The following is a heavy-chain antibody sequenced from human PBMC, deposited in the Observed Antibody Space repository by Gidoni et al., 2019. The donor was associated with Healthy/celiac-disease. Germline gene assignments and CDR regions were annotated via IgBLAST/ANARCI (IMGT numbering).Heavy chain of an antibody. CDR3: TTAYSSSWYFDY. CDR2: IRSKAYGGTT. CDR1: GFTLGDYA. J-gene: IGHJ4*02. D-gene: IGHD6-13*01. V-gene: IGHV3-49*05. Sequence: EVQMVESGGGLVKPGRSLRLSCTASGFTLGDYAMSWFRQAPGKGLEWVGFIRSKAYGGTTEDAASVKGRFTISRDDSKSIAYLQMNSLKTEDTAVYYCTTAYSSSWYFDYWGQGTLVTVSS.